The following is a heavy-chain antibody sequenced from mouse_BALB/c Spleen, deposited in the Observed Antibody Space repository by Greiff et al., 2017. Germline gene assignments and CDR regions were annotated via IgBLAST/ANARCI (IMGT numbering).Heavy chain of an antibody. CDR3: ARLGNYEGWFAY. Sequence: DVMLVESGGGLVQPGGSLKLSCAASGFTFSSYTMSWVRQTPEKRLEWVAYISNGGGSTYYPDTVKGRFTISRDNAKNTLYLQMSSLKSEDTAMYYCARLGNYEGWFAYWGQGTLVTVSA. CDR1: GFTFSSYT. CDR2: ISNGGGST. J-gene: IGHJ3*01. V-gene: IGHV5-12-2*01. D-gene: IGHD2-1*01.